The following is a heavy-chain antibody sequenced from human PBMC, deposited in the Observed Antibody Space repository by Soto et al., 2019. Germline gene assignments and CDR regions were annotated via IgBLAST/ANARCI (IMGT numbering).Heavy chain of an antibody. Sequence: PSETLSLTCTVSGGTISNYYWSWLRPPTGKGLEWIGYINYSGSTNYNPSFKSRVIISVDTPNNQLSLTLHYVTAADTPMSYCVKWGTYSKLLARDYFDPWGPGTRVTVSS. CDR2: INYSGST. D-gene: IGHD6-13*01. J-gene: IGHJ5*02. CDR3: VKWGTYSKLLARDYFDP. CDR1: GGTISNYY. V-gene: IGHV4-59*01.